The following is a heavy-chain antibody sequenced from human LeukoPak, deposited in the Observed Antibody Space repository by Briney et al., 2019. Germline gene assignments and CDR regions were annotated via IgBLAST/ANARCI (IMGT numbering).Heavy chain of an antibody. J-gene: IGHJ2*01. CDR2: INSDGSST. D-gene: IGHD1-14*01. Sequence: GGSLILSCAASGFTFSSYWMHWVRHAPGKGLVWVSRINSDGSSTTYADSVKGRFTISRDNAKNTLYLQMNSLRAEDTAVHYCARGRKDWYVDLWGRGTLVTVSS. CDR1: GFTFSSYW. CDR3: ARGRKDWYVDL. V-gene: IGHV3-74*01.